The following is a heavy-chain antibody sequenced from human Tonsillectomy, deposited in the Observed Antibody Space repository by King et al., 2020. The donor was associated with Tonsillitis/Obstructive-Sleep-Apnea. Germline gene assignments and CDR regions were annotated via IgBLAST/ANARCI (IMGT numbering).Heavy chain of an antibody. D-gene: IGHD3-22*01. CDR3: ARDSRSHYYDTSGYYTFEY. V-gene: IGHV1-18*01. CDR2: ISAYNGDT. CDR1: GYTFTTYG. Sequence: QLVQSGPEVKKPGASVKVSCKASGYTFTTYGISWVRQAPGQGLEWMGWISAYNGDTNYAQKLQDRVTMTTDTSTSTAYMEVRSLRSDDTAVYYCARDSRSHYYDTSGYYTFEYCGPGTLVTVSS. J-gene: IGHJ4*02.